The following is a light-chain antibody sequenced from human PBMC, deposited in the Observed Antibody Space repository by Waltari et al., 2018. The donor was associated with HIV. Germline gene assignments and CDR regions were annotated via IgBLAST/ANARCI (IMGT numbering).Light chain of an antibody. J-gene: IGKJ1*01. CDR2: GAS. CDR3: QQYNSWPRT. Sequence: EIGMTQSPATLSVSPGGRATLSCRASKSVSNSLVWYQQRPGQAPRLLIYGASTSATGIPGRFRGSGSGTEFTLTINSLQSEDFAVYYCQQYNSWPRTFGQGTKVEVK. CDR1: KSVSNS. V-gene: IGKV3-15*01.